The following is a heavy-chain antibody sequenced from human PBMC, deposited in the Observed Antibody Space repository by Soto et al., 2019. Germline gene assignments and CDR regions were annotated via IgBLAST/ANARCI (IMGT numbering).Heavy chain of an antibody. Sequence: NPSETLSLTCTVSGGSISSYYWSWIRRPPGKGLEWIGYIYYSGNTNYNPSLKSRVTISVDTSKNQFSLKLSSVTAADTAVYYCGRGEVDRYNWNYGIDYWGQGTLVTVSS. CDR2: IYYSGNT. V-gene: IGHV4-59*01. CDR3: GRGEVDRYNWNYGIDY. J-gene: IGHJ4*02. D-gene: IGHD1-7*01. CDR1: GGSISSYY.